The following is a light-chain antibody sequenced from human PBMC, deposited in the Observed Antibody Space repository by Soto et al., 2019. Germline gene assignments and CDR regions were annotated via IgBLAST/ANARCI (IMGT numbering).Light chain of an antibody. CDR1: QSVSSNY. Sequence: EIVLTQSPATLSLSPGERATLSCRASQSVSSNYLAWYQQKPGQAPRLLIYGASSRATGITDRFSGSGSGTDFTLTISRLEPEDFAVYYCQQYGDSPYTFGQGTKLEIK. J-gene: IGKJ2*01. V-gene: IGKV3-20*01. CDR3: QQYGDSPYT. CDR2: GAS.